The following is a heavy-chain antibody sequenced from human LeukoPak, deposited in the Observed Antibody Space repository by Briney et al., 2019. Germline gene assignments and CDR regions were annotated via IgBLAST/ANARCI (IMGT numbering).Heavy chain of an antibody. CDR2: IKPDGSDK. V-gene: IGHV3-7*01. CDR3: VGALGH. CDR1: GFTFSDYW. Sequence: GGSLRLSCAASGFTFSDYWMHWVRQAPGNGLEWVANIKPDGSDKYYADSVKGRFTISRDNAENSLYLQMSNLRVEDTAVYYCVGALGHWGQGTMVTVSS. J-gene: IGHJ3*01. D-gene: IGHD3-10*01.